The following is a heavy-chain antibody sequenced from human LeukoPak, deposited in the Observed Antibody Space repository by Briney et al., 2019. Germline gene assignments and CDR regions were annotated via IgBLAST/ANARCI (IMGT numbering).Heavy chain of an antibody. Sequence: GGSLRLSCAASGFSFCNYALNWVRQAPGKGLEWVAVIGGSGGGTYYADSVKGRFTIFRDSSKNTLYLQMNNLRAEDTAVYYCAKGTDGSAYYFFDYWGQGALVTVSS. J-gene: IGHJ4*02. CDR1: GFSFCNYA. CDR2: IGGSGGGT. D-gene: IGHD3-22*01. CDR3: AKGTDGSAYYFFDY. V-gene: IGHV3-23*01.